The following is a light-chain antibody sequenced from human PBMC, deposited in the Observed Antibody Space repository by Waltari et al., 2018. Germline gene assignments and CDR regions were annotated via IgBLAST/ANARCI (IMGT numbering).Light chain of an antibody. Sequence: SYDLIQPPSVSVSPGQTASITCSGDGLGNKYVYWYQQKSGQSPILVIYQDSNRPSGIPEQFSGSNSGNTATLTIRGTQALDEADFYCQTWDSNTGVFGGGTKLTVL. V-gene: IGLV3-1*01. CDR3: QTWDSNTGV. CDR2: QDS. CDR1: GLGNKY. J-gene: IGLJ2*01.